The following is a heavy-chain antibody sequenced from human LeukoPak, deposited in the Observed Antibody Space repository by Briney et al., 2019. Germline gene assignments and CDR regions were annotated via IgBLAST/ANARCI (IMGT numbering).Heavy chain of an antibody. CDR3: ARAVSCRFDY. CDR2: IYYSGST. Sequence: SETLSLTCTVPGGSMSPYHWGWIRQPPGKGLEWTGYIYYSGSTNYNPSLKSRVTISVDTSKNQFSLKLSSVPAADTALYYCARAVSCRFDYWGQGTLVTVSS. J-gene: IGHJ4*02. V-gene: IGHV4-59*08. D-gene: IGHD5/OR15-5a*01. CDR1: GGSMSPYH.